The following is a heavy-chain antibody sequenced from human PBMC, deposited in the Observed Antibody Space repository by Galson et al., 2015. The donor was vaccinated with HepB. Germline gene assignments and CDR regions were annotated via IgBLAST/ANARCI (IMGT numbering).Heavy chain of an antibody. D-gene: IGHD2-2*02. CDR2: IIPIFGTA. CDR1: GGTFSSSA. Sequence: SVKVSCKASGGTFSSSAISWVRQAPGQGLEWMGGIIPIFGTANYAQKFQGRVTITADESTSTAYMELSSLRSEDTAVYYCARDNVVVPAAIRDYYYYYYYMDVGGKGTAVTVSS. J-gene: IGHJ6*03. V-gene: IGHV1-69*13. CDR3: ARDNVVVPAAIRDYYYYYYYMDV.